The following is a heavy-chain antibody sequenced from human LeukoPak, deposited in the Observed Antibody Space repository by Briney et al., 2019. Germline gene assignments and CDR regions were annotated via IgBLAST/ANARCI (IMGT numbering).Heavy chain of an antibody. CDR2: ISGSGGST. J-gene: IGHJ3*02. V-gene: IGHV3-23*01. D-gene: IGHD4-17*01. Sequence: GGPLRLSCAASGLTFSSYAMSWVRQAPGKGLEWVSAISGSGGSTYYADSVKGRFTISRDNSKNTLYLQMNSLRAEDTAVYYCAKDLGYGDYYDGIRDAFDIWGQGTMVTVSS. CDR1: GLTFSSYA. CDR3: AKDLGYGDYYDGIRDAFDI.